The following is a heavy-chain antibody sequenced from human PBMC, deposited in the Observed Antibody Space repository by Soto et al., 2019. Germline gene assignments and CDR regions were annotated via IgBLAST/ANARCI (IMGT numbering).Heavy chain of an antibody. D-gene: IGHD2-2*01. V-gene: IGHV1-8*01. CDR1: GYTFTSYD. J-gene: IGHJ3*02. CDR3: ASPVGYCSSTSCSDAFDI. CDR2: MNPNSGNT. Sequence: VQLVQSGAEVKKPGASVKVSCKASGYTFTSYDINWVRQATGQGLEWMGWMNPNSGNTGYAQKFQGRVTMTRNTSISTAYMELSSLRSEDTAVYYCASPVGYCSSTSCSDAFDIWGQGTMVTVSS.